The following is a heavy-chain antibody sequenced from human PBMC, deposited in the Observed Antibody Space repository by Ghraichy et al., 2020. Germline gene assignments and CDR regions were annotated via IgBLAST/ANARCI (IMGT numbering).Heavy chain of an antibody. Sequence: LSLTCAASGFTFSSYSMNWVRQAPGKGLEWVSYISSSSSTIYYADSGKGRFTISRDKAKKSPYLQRNSLGDEDTAVNYCARVRTYSSGWYCGYYYAMDVWGQGTTVTVSS. D-gene: IGHD6-19*01. V-gene: IGHV3-48*02. J-gene: IGHJ6*02. CDR3: ARVRTYSSGWYCGYYYAMDV. CDR2: ISSSSSTI. CDR1: GFTFSSYS.